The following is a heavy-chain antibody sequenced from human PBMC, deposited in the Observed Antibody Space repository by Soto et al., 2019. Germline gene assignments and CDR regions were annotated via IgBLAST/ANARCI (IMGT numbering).Heavy chain of an antibody. CDR3: ARRTSTVREGHNWCDP. V-gene: IGHV3-30*03. J-gene: IGHJ5*02. CDR2: IANDGGSK. Sequence: QVQLVESGGGVAQPGTSLTVSCAGSGFIFSDYGMHWVRQAPGKGLQWVALIANDGGSKKYAESVKGRFTISRDNLKNTVYLDMNSLRPEDTAVYYCARRTSTVREGHNWCDPWGQGTLVTVSS. CDR1: GFIFSDYG. D-gene: IGHD3-10*01.